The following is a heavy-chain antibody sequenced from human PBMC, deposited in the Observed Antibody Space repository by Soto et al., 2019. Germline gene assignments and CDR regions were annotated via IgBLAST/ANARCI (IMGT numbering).Heavy chain of an antibody. CDR2: INPSGGST. J-gene: IGHJ4*02. CDR1: GYTFTSYY. Sequence: ASLKVSFKASGYTFTSYYMHSGRQAPGQGLEWMGIINPSGGSTSYAQKFQGRVTMTRDTSTSTVYMELSSLRSEDTAVYYCARDNNSSGHFDYWGQGTLVTVSS. CDR3: ARDNNSSGHFDY. D-gene: IGHD3-22*01. V-gene: IGHV1-46*01.